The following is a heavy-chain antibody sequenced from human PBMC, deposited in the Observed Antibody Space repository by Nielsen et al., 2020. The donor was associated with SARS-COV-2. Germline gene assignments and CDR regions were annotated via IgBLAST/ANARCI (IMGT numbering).Heavy chain of an antibody. V-gene: IGHV1-2*06. CDR1: GYTFTGYY. CDR3: AREPRYCSSTSCQRYYGMDV. J-gene: IGHJ6*02. D-gene: IGHD2-2*01. Sequence: ASVKVSCKASGYTFTGYYMHWVRQAPGQGLEWMGRINPNSGGTNYAQKFQGRVTMTRDTSISTAYMELSSLRSDDTAVYYCAREPRYCSSTSCQRYYGMDVWGQGTTVTVSS. CDR2: INPNSGGT.